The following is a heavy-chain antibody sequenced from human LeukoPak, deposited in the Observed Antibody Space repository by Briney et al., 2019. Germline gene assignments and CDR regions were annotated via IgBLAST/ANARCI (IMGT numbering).Heavy chain of an antibody. CDR2: IYYSGST. Sequence: SETLSLTCTVSDDSITMYYWSWIRQPPGKGLEWIGYIYYSGSTNYNPSLKSRVTISVDTSKNQFSLKLSSVTAADTAVYYCARSDWYSGYYSDWGQGTLVTVSS. D-gene: IGHD3-22*01. J-gene: IGHJ4*02. CDR1: DDSITMYY. V-gene: IGHV4-59*01. CDR3: ARSDWYSGYYSD.